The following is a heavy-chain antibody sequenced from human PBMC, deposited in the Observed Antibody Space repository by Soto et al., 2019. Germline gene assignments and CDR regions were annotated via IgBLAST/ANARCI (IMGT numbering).Heavy chain of an antibody. J-gene: IGHJ3*02. D-gene: IGHD3-3*01. CDR3: ARPRNTIAGAFDI. V-gene: IGHV3-21*01. CDR1: GFTFSSYS. CDR2: ISSSSSYI. Sequence: PGGSLRLSFAASGFTFSSYSMNWVRQAPGKGLEWVSSISSSSSYIYYADSVKGRFTISRDNAKNSLYLQMNSLRAEDTAVYYCARPRNTIAGAFDIWGQGTMVTVSS.